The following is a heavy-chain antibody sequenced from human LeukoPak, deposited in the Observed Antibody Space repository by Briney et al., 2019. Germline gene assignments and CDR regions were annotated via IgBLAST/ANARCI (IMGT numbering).Heavy chain of an antibody. V-gene: IGHV3-33*06. Sequence: GGSLRLSCAASGFTFSGSAMHWVRQAPGKGLEWVAVIWYDGSNKYYADSVKGRFTISRDNSKNTLYLQMNSLRAEDTAVYYCAKDHVTTVSYFDYWGQGTLVTVSS. CDR1: GFTFSGSA. J-gene: IGHJ4*02. CDR3: AKDHVTTVSYFDY. CDR2: IWYDGSNK. D-gene: IGHD4-11*01.